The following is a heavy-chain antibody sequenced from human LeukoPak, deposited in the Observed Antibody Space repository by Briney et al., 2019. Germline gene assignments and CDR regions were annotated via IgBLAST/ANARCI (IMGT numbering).Heavy chain of an antibody. CDR3: AREWDSSGVKRYFQH. V-gene: IGHV1-69*05. CDR1: GGTFSSYA. J-gene: IGHJ1*01. CDR2: IIPIFGTA. D-gene: IGHD3-22*01. Sequence: ASVKVSCKASGGTFSSYAISWVRQAPGQGLEWMGGIIPIFGTANYAQKFQGRVTMTRDTSTSTVYMELSSLRSEDTAVYYCAREWDSSGVKRYFQHWGQGTLVTVSS.